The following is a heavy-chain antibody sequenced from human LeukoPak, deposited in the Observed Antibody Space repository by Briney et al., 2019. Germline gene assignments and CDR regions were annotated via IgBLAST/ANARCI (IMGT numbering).Heavy chain of an antibody. CDR1: GGTFSSYA. V-gene: IGHV1-69*13. Sequence: VKVSCKASGGTFSSYAISWVRQATGQGREWMGGIIAIFGTANFAPKFQGRVTITADESTSTAYMELSSLRSEDTAVYYCARYHTWGVALFDYWGQGTLVTVSS. CDR3: ARYHTWGVALFDY. CDR2: IIAIFGTA. D-gene: IGHD3-10*01. J-gene: IGHJ4*02.